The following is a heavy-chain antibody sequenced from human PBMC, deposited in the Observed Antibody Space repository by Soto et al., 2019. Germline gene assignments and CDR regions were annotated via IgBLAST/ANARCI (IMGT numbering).Heavy chain of an antibody. D-gene: IGHD3-10*01. CDR2: IYYSGST. J-gene: IGHJ4*02. Sequence: QVQLQESGPGLVKPSQTLSLTCTVSGGSISSGDYYWNWIRQPPGKGLEWIGYIYYSGSTYYNPSLKSRVTISVDTSKNQFSLKLSSVTAADTAVYYCAREAREWFGGKEYYFDYWGQGTLVTVSS. CDR1: GGSISSGDYY. V-gene: IGHV4-30-4*01. CDR3: AREAREWFGGKEYYFDY.